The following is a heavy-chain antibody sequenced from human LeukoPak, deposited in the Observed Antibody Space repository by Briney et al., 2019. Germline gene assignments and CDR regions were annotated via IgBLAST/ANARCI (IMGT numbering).Heavy chain of an antibody. CDR2: IIPIFGTA. Sequence: SVKVSCKASGGTFSSYAISWVRQAPGQGLEWMGGIIPIFGTANYAQKFQGRVTITADESTSTAYMELSSLRSEDTAVYYCARTNSPLTIFGVVLEYGMDVWGQGTTVTVSS. J-gene: IGHJ6*02. V-gene: IGHV1-69*13. CDR1: GGTFSSYA. CDR3: ARTNSPLTIFGVVLEYGMDV. D-gene: IGHD3-3*01.